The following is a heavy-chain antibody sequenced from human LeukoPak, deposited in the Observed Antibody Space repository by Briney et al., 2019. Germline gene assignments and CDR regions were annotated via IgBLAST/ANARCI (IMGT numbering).Heavy chain of an antibody. V-gene: IGHV3-23*01. J-gene: IGHJ4*02. D-gene: IGHD3-10*01. CDR2: ISGSGGST. Sequence: SGGSLRLSCADSGFTFSSYAMSWVSQAPGKGLEWVSAISGSGGSTYYADSVKGRFTISRDNSKNTLYLQMNSLRAEDTAVYYCAKNPYYYGSGSYSPSPYYFDYWGQGTLVTVSS. CDR3: AKNPYYYGSGSYSPSPYYFDY. CDR1: GFTFSSYA.